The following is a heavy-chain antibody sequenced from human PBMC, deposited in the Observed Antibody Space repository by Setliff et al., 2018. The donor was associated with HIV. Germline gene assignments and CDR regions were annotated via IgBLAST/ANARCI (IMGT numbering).Heavy chain of an antibody. CDR2: IYYTGTT. D-gene: IGHD3-10*01. Sequence: SETLSLTGTVSGGSISSRSNYWGWIRQPTGKGLEWIGTIYYTGTTYYNPSLQSRVTISLDTSKNQFSLKVNSVTAADTAVYYCARLRITMLMMLNYFDYWGQGTLVTVSS. J-gene: IGHJ4*02. CDR3: ARLRITMLMMLNYFDY. CDR1: GGSISSRSNY. V-gene: IGHV4-39*07.